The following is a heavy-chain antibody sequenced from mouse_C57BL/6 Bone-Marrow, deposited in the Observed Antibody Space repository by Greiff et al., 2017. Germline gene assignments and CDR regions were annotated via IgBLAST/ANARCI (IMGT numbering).Heavy chain of an antibody. Sequence: QVQLQQSGAELVKPGASVKLSCKASGYTFTSYWMHWVKQRHGQGLEWIGMIHPNSGSTNYNEKFKSKATLTVDKSSSTAYMQLSSLTSEDSAVYYCAWAAVGASSYWYFDVWGTGTTVTVSA. CDR3: AWAAVGASSYWYFDV. J-gene: IGHJ1*03. CDR1: GYTFTSYW. V-gene: IGHV1-64*01. CDR2: IHPNSGST.